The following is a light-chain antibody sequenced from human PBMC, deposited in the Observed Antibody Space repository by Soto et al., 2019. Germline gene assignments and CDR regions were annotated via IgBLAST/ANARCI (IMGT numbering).Light chain of an antibody. Sequence: EIVLTQSPGILSLSPGERATLSCRASQSVSNDFLAWYQQKPGQAPRLLIYGASTRATDVPDRFNGSGSGEEFNLSIRRLEPEDFAVYYCQQYGSSPPRTFGQLNKVDIK. CDR1: QSVSNDF. V-gene: IGKV3-20*01. CDR2: GAS. CDR3: QQYGSSPPRT. J-gene: IGKJ1*01.